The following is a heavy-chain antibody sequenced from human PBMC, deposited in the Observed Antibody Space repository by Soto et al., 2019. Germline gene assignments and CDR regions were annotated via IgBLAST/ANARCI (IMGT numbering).Heavy chain of an antibody. CDR2: FDPEDGET. J-gene: IGHJ3*02. D-gene: IGHD3-22*01. Sequence: GASVKVSCKASRYTFTCLCISWVRQSPGKGLEWMGGFDPEDGETIYAQKFQGRVTMTEDTSTDTAYMELSSLRSEDTAVYYCATGVVTIDAFDIWGQGTMVTVSS. CDR1: RYTFTCLC. CDR3: ATGVVTIDAFDI. V-gene: IGHV1-24*01.